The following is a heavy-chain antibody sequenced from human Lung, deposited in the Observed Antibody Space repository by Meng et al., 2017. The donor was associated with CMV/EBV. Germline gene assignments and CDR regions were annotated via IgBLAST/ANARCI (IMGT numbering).Heavy chain of an antibody. CDR1: GFTFSSYG. J-gene: IGHJ4*02. V-gene: IGHV3-30*02. CDR3: ARAGYYYGSGSCDY. D-gene: IGHD3-10*01. CDR2: IRYDGSNK. Sequence: GESXKISCAASGFTFSSYGMHWVRQAPGKGLEWVAFIRYDGSNKYYADSVKGRFTISRDNSKNTLYLQMNSLRSDDTAVYYCARAGYYYGSGSCDYWGQGTLVTVSS.